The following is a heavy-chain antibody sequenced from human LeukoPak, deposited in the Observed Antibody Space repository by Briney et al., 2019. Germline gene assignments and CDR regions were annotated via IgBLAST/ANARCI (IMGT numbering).Heavy chain of an antibody. V-gene: IGHV1-2*02. J-gene: IGHJ3*02. CDR3: ARDRNSGSSLDI. D-gene: IGHD6-6*01. Sequence: ASVKVSCKASGYTFTDYYMHWVRQAPGQGLEWMEWLNPNSGDTNYAQKFQGRVTMTRDTSISTAYMELSSLKSDDTAVYYCARDRNSGSSLDIWGQGTMLTVSS. CDR1: GYTFTDYY. CDR2: LNPNSGDT.